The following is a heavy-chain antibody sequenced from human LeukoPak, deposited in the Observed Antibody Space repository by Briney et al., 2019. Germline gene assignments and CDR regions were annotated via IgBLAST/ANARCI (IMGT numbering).Heavy chain of an antibody. V-gene: IGHV4-59*08. CDR1: GGSISSYY. D-gene: IGHD4-17*01. CDR2: IYYSGST. Sequence: NSSETLPLTCTVSGGSISSYYWSWIRQPPGKGLEWIGYIYYSGSTNYNPSLKSRVTISVDTSKNQFSLKLSSVTAADTAVYYCARHWLYYGEFNYWGQGTLVTVSS. CDR3: ARHWLYYGEFNY. J-gene: IGHJ4*02.